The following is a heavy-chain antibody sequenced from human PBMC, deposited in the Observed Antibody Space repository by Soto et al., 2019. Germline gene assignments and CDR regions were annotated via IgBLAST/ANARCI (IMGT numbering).Heavy chain of an antibody. D-gene: IGHD2-8*01. Sequence: ASLKVSCKASGYSFTDYHIHWVRQAPGQGLEWLGRINPKSGGTSTAQKFQGWVTMTTDTSISTASMELTRLTSDDTAIYYGARCDSTDCSNGVCFSFYSLGMDVWGQGTTGTVSS. J-gene: IGHJ6*02. CDR3: ARCDSTDCSNGVCFSFYSLGMDV. V-gene: IGHV1-2*04. CDR2: INPKSGGT. CDR1: GYSFTDYH.